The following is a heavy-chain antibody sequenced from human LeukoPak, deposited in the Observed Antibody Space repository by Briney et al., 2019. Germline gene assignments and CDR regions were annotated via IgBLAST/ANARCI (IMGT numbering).Heavy chain of an antibody. D-gene: IGHD3/OR15-3a*01. CDR1: GFTFDDYG. CDR3: ARGKVSFGPYYYYYMDV. J-gene: IGHJ6*03. Sequence: GGSLRLSCAASGFTFDDYGMSWVRQAPGKGLEWVSGINWNGGSTGYADSVKGRFTISRDNAKNSLYLQMNSLRAEDTALYYCARGKVSFGPYYYYYMDVWGKGTTVTVSS. V-gene: IGHV3-20*04. CDR2: INWNGGST.